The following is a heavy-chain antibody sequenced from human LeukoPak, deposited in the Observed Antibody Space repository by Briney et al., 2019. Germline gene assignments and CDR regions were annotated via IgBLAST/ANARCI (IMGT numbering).Heavy chain of an antibody. CDR3: ARGGSSSCPDY. D-gene: IGHD6-13*01. CDR2: IWYDGSNK. CDR1: GFTFSSYG. J-gene: IGHJ4*02. V-gene: IGHV3-33*01. Sequence: PGGSLRLSCAASGFTFSSYGMHWVRQAPGKGLEWVAVIWYDGSNKYYADSVKGRFTIPRDNSKNTLYLQMNSLRAEDTAVYYCARGGSSSCPDYWGQGTLVTVSA.